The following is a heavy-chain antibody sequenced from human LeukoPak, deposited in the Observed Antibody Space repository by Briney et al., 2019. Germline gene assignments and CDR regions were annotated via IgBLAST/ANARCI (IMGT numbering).Heavy chain of an antibody. CDR2: MNPNSGNT. D-gene: IGHD4-17*01. CDR3: AKGQRFYGEYYFDY. V-gene: IGHV1-8*01. Sequence: ASVKVSCKASGYTFTSYDINWVRQATGQGLEWMGWMNPNSGNTGYAQKFQGRVTMTRNTSISTAYMELSSLRSEDTAVYYCAKGQRFYGEYYFDYWGQGTLVTVSS. CDR1: GYTFTSYD. J-gene: IGHJ4*02.